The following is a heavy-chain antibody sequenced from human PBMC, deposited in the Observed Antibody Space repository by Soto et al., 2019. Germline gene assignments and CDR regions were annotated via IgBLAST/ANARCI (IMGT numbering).Heavy chain of an antibody. Sequence: QVQLVQSGAEVKKPGASVKVSCKASGYTFTSYDINWVRQATGQGLEWMGLMNPNSGNTGYAQKFQGRVTMTRNTSISTAYMELSSLRSEDTAVYYCARGREKDIVLVPAAMSPFDYWGQGTLVTVSS. CDR1: GYTFTSYD. CDR2: MNPNSGNT. J-gene: IGHJ4*02. CDR3: ARGREKDIVLVPAAMSPFDY. V-gene: IGHV1-8*01. D-gene: IGHD2-2*01.